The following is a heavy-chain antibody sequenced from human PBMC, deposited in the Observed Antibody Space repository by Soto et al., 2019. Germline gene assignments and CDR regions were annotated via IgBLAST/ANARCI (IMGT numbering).Heavy chain of an antibody. CDR1: GGSISSSSYF. Sequence: PSETLSLTCTVSGGSISSSSYFWGWIRQPPGKGLEWIGSIYYSGGTYYNPSLKSRVTISVDTSKNQFSLKLSSVTAADTAVYCCASWNILPGYYLDYWCQGTLVTVS. CDR3: ASWNILPGYYLDY. V-gene: IGHV4-39*01. CDR2: IYYSGGT. J-gene: IGHJ4*02. D-gene: IGHD3-9*01.